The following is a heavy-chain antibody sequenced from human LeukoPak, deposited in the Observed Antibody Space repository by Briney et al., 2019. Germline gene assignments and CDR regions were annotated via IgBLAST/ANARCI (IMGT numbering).Heavy chain of an antibody. V-gene: IGHV4-59*01. Sequence: SETLSLTCTDSGGSTSSYYWSWIRQPPGKGLEWIGYIYYSGSTNYNPSLKSRVTISVDTSKNQFSLKLSSVTAADTAVYYCARVQAYGGKGYFDYWGQGTLVTVSS. CDR3: ARVQAYGGKGYFDY. CDR2: IYYSGST. CDR1: GGSTSSYY. J-gene: IGHJ4*02. D-gene: IGHD4-23*01.